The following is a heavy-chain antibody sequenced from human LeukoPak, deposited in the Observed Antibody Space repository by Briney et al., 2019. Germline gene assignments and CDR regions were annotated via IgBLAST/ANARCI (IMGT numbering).Heavy chain of an antibody. Sequence: ASVKVSCKASGYTFTSYAMNCVRQAPGQGLEWMGWINTNTGNPTYAQGFTGRFVFSLDTSVSTAYLQISSLKAEDTAVYYCARVSTIPQRVNWFDPWGQGTLVTVSS. V-gene: IGHV7-4-1*02. CDR3: ARVSTIPQRVNWFDP. J-gene: IGHJ5*02. D-gene: IGHD3-3*02. CDR1: GYTFTSYA. CDR2: INTNTGNP.